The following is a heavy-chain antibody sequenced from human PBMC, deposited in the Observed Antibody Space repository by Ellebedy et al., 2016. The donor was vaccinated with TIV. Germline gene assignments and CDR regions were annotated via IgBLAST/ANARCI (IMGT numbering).Heavy chain of an antibody. CDR2: INHSGST. CDR1: VGSFSGYY. V-gene: IGHV4-34*01. J-gene: IGHJ4*02. Sequence: SETLSLTXAVSVGSFSGYYWTWIREPPGKGLEWIGEINHSGSTNYNPSVKSRVTISVDTSKNQFSLKLSSVTAADTAVYYCARSRPITIVGVLIDLDYWGQGTLVTVSS. CDR3: ARSRPITIVGVLIDLDY. D-gene: IGHD3-3*01.